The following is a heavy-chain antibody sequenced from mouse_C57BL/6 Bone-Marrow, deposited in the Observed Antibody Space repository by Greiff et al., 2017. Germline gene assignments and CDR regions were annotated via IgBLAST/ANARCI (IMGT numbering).Heavy chain of an antibody. CDR2: INPNYGTT. CDR1: GYSFTDYN. V-gene: IGHV1-39*01. J-gene: IGHJ1*03. CDR3: ARLGYYYGSSYVWYFDV. D-gene: IGHD1-1*01. Sequence: SKLQQSGPELVKPGASVKISCKASGYSFTDYNMNWVKQSNGKSLEWIGVINPNYGTTSYNQKFKGKATLTVDQSSSTAYMQLNSLTSEDSAVYYCARLGYYYGSSYVWYFDVWGTGTTVTVSS.